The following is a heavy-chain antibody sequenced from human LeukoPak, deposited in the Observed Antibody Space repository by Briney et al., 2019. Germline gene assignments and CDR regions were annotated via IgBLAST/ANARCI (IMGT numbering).Heavy chain of an antibody. D-gene: IGHD3-10*01. V-gene: IGHV3-23*01. J-gene: IGHJ4*02. CDR2: ITRSGGT. CDR1: GFTFSTYV. CDR3: ATWVFLGESGYYDY. Sequence: GGSLRLSCAASGFTFSTYVVTWVRQAPGKGLEWVSIITRSGGTYYADSVKGRFTISRDNSKNTLYLQMNSLRAEDTAVYYCATWVFLGESGYYDYWGQGTLVTVSS.